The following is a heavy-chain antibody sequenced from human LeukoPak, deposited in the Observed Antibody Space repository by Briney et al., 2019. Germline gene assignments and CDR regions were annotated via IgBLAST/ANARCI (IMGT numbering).Heavy chain of an antibody. D-gene: IGHD4-11*01. J-gene: IGHJ4*02. CDR1: GFTFSSYS. Sequence: TGGSLRLSSAASGFTFSSYSMNWVRQAPGKGLEWVSSISSSSSYIYYADSVKGRFTISRDDAKNSLYLQMNSLRAEDTAVYYCAREMDYSIDYWGQGTLVTVSS. CDR2: ISSSSSYI. V-gene: IGHV3-21*01. CDR3: AREMDYSIDY.